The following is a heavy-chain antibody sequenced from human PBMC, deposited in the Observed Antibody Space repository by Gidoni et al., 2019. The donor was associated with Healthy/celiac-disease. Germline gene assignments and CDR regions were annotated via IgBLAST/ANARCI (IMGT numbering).Heavy chain of an antibody. J-gene: IGHJ6*02. CDR1: GYRFYIYR. D-gene: IGHD6-19*01. CDR3: ARSIAVAGTNYYYGMDV. V-gene: IGHV5-51*01. Sequence: EVQLVQSGAEVKKPGESLKISWKGSGYRFYIYRIGWVRQMPGKGLEWMGIIYPGDSDTRYSPSFQGQVTISADKSISTAYLQWSSLKASDTAMYYCARSIAVAGTNYYYGMDVWGQGTTVTVSS. CDR2: IYPGDSDT.